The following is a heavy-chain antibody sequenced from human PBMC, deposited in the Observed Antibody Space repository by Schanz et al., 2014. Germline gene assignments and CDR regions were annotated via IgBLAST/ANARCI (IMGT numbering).Heavy chain of an antibody. D-gene: IGHD3-10*01. J-gene: IGHJ4*02. Sequence: QVQLVESGGGVVQPGRSLRLSCAASGFTFSSYGMHWVRQAPGKGLEWISSMYINSGSTQYADSVKGRFIISRDSSKNTLYLQMNSLRAEDTAVYYCAVLGGFGELPLDYRGQGTLVTVSS. CDR1: GFTFSSYG. CDR3: AVLGGFGELPLDY. V-gene: IGHV3-NL1*01. CDR2: MYINSGST.